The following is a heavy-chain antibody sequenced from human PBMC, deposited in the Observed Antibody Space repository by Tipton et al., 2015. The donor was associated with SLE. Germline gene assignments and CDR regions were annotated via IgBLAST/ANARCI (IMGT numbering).Heavy chain of an antibody. CDR2: INHSGST. V-gene: IGHV4-34*01. Sequence: TPSLTCAVYGGSFSGYYWSWIRQPPGKGLEWIGEINHSGSTNYNPSLKSRVTISVDTSKNQFSLKLSSVTAADTAVYYCARELYSSSFDYWGQGTLVTVSS. D-gene: IGHD6-19*01. J-gene: IGHJ4*02. CDR3: ARELYSSSFDY. CDR1: GGSFSGYY.